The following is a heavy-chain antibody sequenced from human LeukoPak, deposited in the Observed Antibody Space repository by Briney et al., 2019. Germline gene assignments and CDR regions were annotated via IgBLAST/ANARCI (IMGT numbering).Heavy chain of an antibody. CDR3: ARDLMYCDTMSCYDGDFDY. V-gene: IGHV1-18*01. CDR2: ISAYNHNT. J-gene: IGHJ4*02. D-gene: IGHD2-2*01. Sequence: ASVKVSCKASGYSFINFGLSWVRQAPGQGLEWMGWISAYNHNTNYAQEFQGRVTMTIDTSTTTVSMELRSLRSDDTAIYYCARDLMYCDTMSCYDGDFDYWGQGTPVTVSS. CDR1: GYSFINFG.